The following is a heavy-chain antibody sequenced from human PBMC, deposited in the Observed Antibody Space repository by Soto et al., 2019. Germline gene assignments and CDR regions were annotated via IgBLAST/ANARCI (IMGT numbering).Heavy chain of an antibody. CDR1: GFIFSDYG. D-gene: IGHD6-19*01. V-gene: IGHV3-30*18. Sequence: QVQLVESGGGVVQPGKSLRLSCAASGFIFSDYGMHWVRQAPGKGLEWVAVISYDGSNGYYADSVKGRFTISRDNSKKTLYLQRNSLREEDTGVYYCAKGIKWLVTTEHFDYWGQGTLVTVSS. CDR3: AKGIKWLVTTEHFDY. CDR2: ISYDGSNG. J-gene: IGHJ4*02.